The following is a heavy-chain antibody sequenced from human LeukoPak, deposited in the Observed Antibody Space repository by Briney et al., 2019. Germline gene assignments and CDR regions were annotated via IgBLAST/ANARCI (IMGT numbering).Heavy chain of an antibody. J-gene: IGHJ6*03. CDR2: ISYDGSNK. CDR3: AREGSSWDIYYMDV. D-gene: IGHD6-13*01. Sequence: PGGSLRLSCAASGFTFSTYAMHWVRQAPGKGLEWVAVISYDGSNKYYADSVKGRFTISRDNSKNTLYLQMNSLRAEDTAVYYCAREGSSWDIYYMDVWGKGTTVTVSS. CDR1: GFTFSTYA. V-gene: IGHV3-30*04.